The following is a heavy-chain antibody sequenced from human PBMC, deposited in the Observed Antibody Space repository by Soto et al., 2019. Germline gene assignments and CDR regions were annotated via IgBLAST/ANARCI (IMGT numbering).Heavy chain of an antibody. CDR3: NTPHGRYAFDI. CDR2: IKSIADGGTT. Sequence: GGSLRLSCATSGFTFTNAWMSWVRQAPGKGLEWVGRIKSIADGGTTNYAAPVKGRLTISRDDSENTLYLQMNSLRVEDTGIYYCNTPHGRYAFDIWGQGTVVTVSS. CDR1: GFTFTNAW. V-gene: IGHV3-15*01. J-gene: IGHJ3*02. D-gene: IGHD2-8*01.